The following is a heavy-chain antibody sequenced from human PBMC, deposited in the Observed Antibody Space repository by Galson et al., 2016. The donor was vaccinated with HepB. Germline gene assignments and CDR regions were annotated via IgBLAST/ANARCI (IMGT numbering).Heavy chain of an antibody. V-gene: IGHV3-74*03. J-gene: IGHJ4*02. CDR3: ATTVLGELHY. CDR2: SNSDGSSI. D-gene: IGHD2/OR15-2a*01. CDR1: GVTLSSHW. Sequence: SLRLSCAASGVTLSSHWMHWVRQVPGKGLMWVSRSNSDGSSITYADSVKGRFTVSRDNARNTVYLQMNSLRAEDTALYYCATTVLGELHYWGQGTLVTVSS.